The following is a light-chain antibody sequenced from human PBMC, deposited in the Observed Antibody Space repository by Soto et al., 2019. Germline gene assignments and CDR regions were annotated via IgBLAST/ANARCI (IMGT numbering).Light chain of an antibody. J-gene: IGLJ3*02. Sequence: QSALTQPASVSGSPRQSITISCTGTSSDVGDGDFVSWYQQRPGNAPKLMIYKVSNRPSGVSNRFSGSKSGNTASLTISGLQAEDEADYYCCSYTRSYTWVFGGGTKLTDL. CDR2: KVS. CDR3: CSYTRSYTWV. V-gene: IGLV2-14*01. CDR1: SSDVGDGDF.